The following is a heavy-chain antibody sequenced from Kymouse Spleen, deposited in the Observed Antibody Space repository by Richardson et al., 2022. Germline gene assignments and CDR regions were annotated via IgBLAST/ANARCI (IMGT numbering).Heavy chain of an antibody. V-gene: IGHV4-61*01. CDR3: ARGEYSSSWYYYYYGMDV. D-gene: IGHD6-13*01. J-gene: IGHJ6*02. CDR2: IYYSGST. CDR1: GGSVSSGSYY. Sequence: QVQLQESGPGLVKPSETLSLTCTVSGGSVSSGSYYWSWIRQPPGKGLEWIGYIYYSGSTNYNPSLKSRVTISVDTSKNQFSLKLSSVTAADTAVYYCARGEYSSSWYYYYYGMDVWGQGTTVTVSS.